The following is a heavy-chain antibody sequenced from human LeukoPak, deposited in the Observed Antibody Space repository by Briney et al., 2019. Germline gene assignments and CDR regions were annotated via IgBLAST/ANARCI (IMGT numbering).Heavy chain of an antibody. J-gene: IGHJ6*03. V-gene: IGHV2-70*11. CDR1: GFSLSTSGMC. D-gene: IGHD6-13*01. CDR2: IDWDDDK. Sequence: SGPKLVNHTQTLTLTCTFSGFSLSTSGMCLSWVRQPQGKTLEWLARIDWDDDKYYSTSLKTRLTISKDTSKNQVVLTMTNMDSVDTATYYCAHELGYYYYMDVWGKGTTVTVSS. CDR3: AHELGYYYYMDV.